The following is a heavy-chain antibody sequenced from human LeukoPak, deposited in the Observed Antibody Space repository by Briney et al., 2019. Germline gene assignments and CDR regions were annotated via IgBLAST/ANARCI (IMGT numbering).Heavy chain of an antibody. J-gene: IGHJ3*02. D-gene: IGHD5-18*01. CDR1: TFTFSDPY. V-gene: IGHV3-72*01. Sequence: PGGSLRLSCVVSTFTFSDPYMDWVRQVPGKGLQWVGRIRSKVDSYTKEYAASVNGRFTISRDDSKNSLYLQMKSLKIEDTALYFCGRVGGWNSGYDSFDIWGRGTMVTVSS. CDR2: IRSKVDSYTK. CDR3: GRVGGWNSGYDSFDI.